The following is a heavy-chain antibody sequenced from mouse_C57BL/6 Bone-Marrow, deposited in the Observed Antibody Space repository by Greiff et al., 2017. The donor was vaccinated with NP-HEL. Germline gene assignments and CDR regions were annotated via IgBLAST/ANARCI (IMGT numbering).Heavy chain of an antibody. V-gene: IGHV5-12*01. CDR1: GFTFSDYY. D-gene: IGHD1-1*01. CDR3: ARHSRISYYYGSSPFDY. Sequence: EVKLMESGGGLVQPGGSLKLSCAASGFTFSDYYMYWVRQTPEKRLEWVAYISNGGGSTYYPDTVKGRFTISSDNAKNTLYLQMSRLKSEDTAMYYCARHSRISYYYGSSPFDYWGQGTTLTVSS. CDR2: ISNGGGST. J-gene: IGHJ2*01.